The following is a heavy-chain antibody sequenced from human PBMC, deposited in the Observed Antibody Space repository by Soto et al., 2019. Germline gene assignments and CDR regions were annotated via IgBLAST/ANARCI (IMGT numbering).Heavy chain of an antibody. J-gene: IGHJ5*02. D-gene: IGHD3-9*01. CDR3: ARRQGAILTGSTNWFDP. Sequence: QVQLVQSGAEVKKPGSSVKVSCKASGGTFSSYAISWVRQAPGQGLEWMGGIIPIFGTANYAQKFQGRVTITADKSTSTAYMELSSLRSEDKAVYYCARRQGAILTGSTNWFDPWGQGTLVTVSS. V-gene: IGHV1-69*06. CDR1: GGTFSSYA. CDR2: IIPIFGTA.